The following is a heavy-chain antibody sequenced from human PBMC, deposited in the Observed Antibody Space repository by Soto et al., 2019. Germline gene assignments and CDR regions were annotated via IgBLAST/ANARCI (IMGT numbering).Heavy chain of an antibody. D-gene: IGHD5-12*01. Sequence: QVQLQESGPGLVKPSETLSLTCTVSGGSISSYYWSWIRQPPGKGLEWIGYIYYSGSSNYIPSLKSRVTISVDTSKNQFSLKLSSVTAADTAVYYCARASGYDPHRFDYWGQGTLVTVSS. J-gene: IGHJ4*02. V-gene: IGHV4-59*01. CDR2: IYYSGSS. CDR3: ARASGYDPHRFDY. CDR1: GGSISSYY.